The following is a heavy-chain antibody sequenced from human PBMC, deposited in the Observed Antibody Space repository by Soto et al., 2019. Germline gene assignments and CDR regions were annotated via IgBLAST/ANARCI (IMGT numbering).Heavy chain of an antibody. CDR2: IYYSGST. D-gene: IGHD6-19*01. J-gene: IGHJ3*02. V-gene: IGHV4-59*01. Sequence: SETLSLTCAVSGGCLSTYYWSWVRQPPGKGLEWIGYIYYSGSTGYNPSLKGRVTISVDTSKSQFSLKLTSVTAADTAVYYCARGDSSGWHPLDIWGQGTMVTVSS. CDR1: GGCLSTYY. CDR3: ARGDSSGWHPLDI.